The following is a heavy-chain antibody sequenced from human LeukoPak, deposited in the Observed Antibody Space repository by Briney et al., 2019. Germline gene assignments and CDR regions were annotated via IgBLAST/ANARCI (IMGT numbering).Heavy chain of an antibody. J-gene: IGHJ4*02. CDR1: GGSISRGGYY. CDR3: ARAGGDTAFWWGPTPYDFDY. Sequence: PSETLSLTCTVSGGSISRGGYYWSWIRQHPGKGLEWIGYIYYSGSTYYNPSLKSRLTISVETSKNQFSLKLSSVTAADTVVYYGARAGGDTAFWWGPTPYDFDYWGQGTLVTVSS. D-gene: IGHD5-18*01. V-gene: IGHV4-31*03. CDR2: IYYSGST.